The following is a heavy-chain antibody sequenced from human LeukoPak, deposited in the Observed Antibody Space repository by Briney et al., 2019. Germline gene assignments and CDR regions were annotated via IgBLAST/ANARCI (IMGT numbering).Heavy chain of an antibody. CDR1: GFTFSDYY. J-gene: IGHJ4*02. Sequence: GGSLRLSCAASGFTFSDYYMSWIRQAPGKGPEWVSYIGGSSGYTSYAGSVKGRFTISRDNAKNSLYLQMNSLRAEDTAVFYCARGTTYYFDYWGRGTLVTVSS. CDR3: ARGTTYYFDY. CDR2: IGGSSGYT. V-gene: IGHV3-11*06. D-gene: IGHD1-7*01.